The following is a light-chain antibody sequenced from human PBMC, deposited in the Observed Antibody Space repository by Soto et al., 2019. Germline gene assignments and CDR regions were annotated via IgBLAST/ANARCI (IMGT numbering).Light chain of an antibody. Sequence: EIVLTQSPATLSLSPGERATLSCRASQSVKTFLVWYQQKPGQAPRLLIYGASTRATGIPARFSGSGSGTEFTLTISSLQSEDFAVYYCQQYNNWPPWTFGQGTKVDI. CDR1: QSVKTF. CDR3: QQYNNWPPWT. CDR2: GAS. V-gene: IGKV3-15*01. J-gene: IGKJ1*01.